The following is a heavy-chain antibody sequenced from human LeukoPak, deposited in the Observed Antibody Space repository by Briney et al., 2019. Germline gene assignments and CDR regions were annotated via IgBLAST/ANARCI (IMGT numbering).Heavy chain of an antibody. CDR1: GYTFTSYG. CDR3: ARDGPRLLWFGELSLDY. CDR2: ISAYNGNT. V-gene: IGHV1-18*01. J-gene: IGHJ4*02. D-gene: IGHD3-10*01. Sequence: ASVKVSCKASGYTFTSYGISWVRQAPGQGLEWVGWISAYNGNTNYAQKLQGRVTMTTDTSTSTAYMELRSLRSDDTAVYYCARDGPRLLWFGELSLDYWGQGTLVTVSS.